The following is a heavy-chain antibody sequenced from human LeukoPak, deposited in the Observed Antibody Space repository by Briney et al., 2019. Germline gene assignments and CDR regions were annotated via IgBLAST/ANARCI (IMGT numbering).Heavy chain of an antibody. V-gene: IGHV3-7*01. D-gene: IGHD3-16*01. CDR1: GFYFSDCW. Sequence: GGSLRLSCAASGFYFSDCWMSWLRQAPGKGLEWVAHMNQDGSAKYYVDSVKDRFTISRDNAKSSLFLQMSSLRAEDTAVYYCAIWGSWGSNFWGQGTLVSVSS. CDR2: MNQDGSAK. J-gene: IGHJ4*02. CDR3: AIWGSWGSNF.